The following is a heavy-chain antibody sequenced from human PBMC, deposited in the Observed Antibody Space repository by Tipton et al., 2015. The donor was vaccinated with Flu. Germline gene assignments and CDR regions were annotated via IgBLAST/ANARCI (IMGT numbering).Heavy chain of an antibody. CDR1: GDTFNRYI. V-gene: IGHV1-18*01. J-gene: IGHJ4*02. D-gene: IGHD2-15*01. CDR2: ISPYNGNT. CDR3: AIGLVAATYFDY. Sequence: QLVQSGAEVKKPGASVRVSCKASGDTFNRYIVSWVRQAPGQGLEWMGWISPYNGNTNYAQKVQGRVTLATDTSTNTAYMELRSLRSDDTAVYYCAIGLVAATYFDYWGQGTLVTVSS.